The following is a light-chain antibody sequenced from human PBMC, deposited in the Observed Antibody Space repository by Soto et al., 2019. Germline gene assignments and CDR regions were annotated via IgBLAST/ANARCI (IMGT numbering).Light chain of an antibody. V-gene: IGLV1-36*01. CDR2: YDD. Sequence: QSVLTQPPSVSESPRQRFTISCSGSSSNIGNNAVNWYQQLPGKAPKLLIYYDDLLPSGVSDRFSGSKSGTSASLAISGLQSEDEADYYCATWDDRLNGDVFGTGTKVTVL. CDR3: ATWDDRLNGDV. J-gene: IGLJ1*01. CDR1: SSNIGNNA.